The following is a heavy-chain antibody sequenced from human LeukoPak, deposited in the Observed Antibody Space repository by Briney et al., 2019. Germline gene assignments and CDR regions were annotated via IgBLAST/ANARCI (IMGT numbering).Heavy chain of an antibody. Sequence: SETLSLTCVVSGYSISSGYYWGWIRQPPGKGLEWIAIIYHSGSTYYNPSLKSRVTISVDTSNNQFSLKLSSMTAADTAVYYCARAPAAYCFESWGQGTLVTVSS. CDR2: IYHSGST. D-gene: IGHD2-2*01. J-gene: IGHJ4*02. CDR1: GYSISSGYY. CDR3: ARAPAAYCFES. V-gene: IGHV4-38-2*01.